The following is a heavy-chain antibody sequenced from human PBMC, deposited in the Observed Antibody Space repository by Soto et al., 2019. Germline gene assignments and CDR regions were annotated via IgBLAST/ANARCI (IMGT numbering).Heavy chain of an antibody. J-gene: IGHJ1*01. D-gene: IGHD2-21*02. Sequence: EVQVVESGGGLIQPGGSLRLSCAASGFTVSSNYMSWVRQAPGKGLEWVSVIYTGGGTSYADSVKGRFTIFRDNSKNTVYLQMNSLRADDTAVYYCARDLGRDINQHWGQGTLVTVSS. CDR2: IYTGGGT. CDR3: ARDLGRDINQH. CDR1: GFTVSSNY. V-gene: IGHV3-53*01.